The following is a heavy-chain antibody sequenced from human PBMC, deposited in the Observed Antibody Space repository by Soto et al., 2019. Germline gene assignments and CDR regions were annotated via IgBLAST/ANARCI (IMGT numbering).Heavy chain of an antibody. CDR3: AKAGAGNCTNGVFLDAFDI. Sequence: GGSLRLSCAASGFTFSSYAMSWVRQAPGKGLEWVSAISGSGGSTYYADSVKGRFTISRDNSKNTLYLQRNSLRAEDTAVYYCAKAGAGNCTNGVFLDAFDIWGQGTMVTVSS. D-gene: IGHD2-8*01. CDR1: GFTFSSYA. J-gene: IGHJ3*02. V-gene: IGHV3-23*01. CDR2: ISGSGGST.